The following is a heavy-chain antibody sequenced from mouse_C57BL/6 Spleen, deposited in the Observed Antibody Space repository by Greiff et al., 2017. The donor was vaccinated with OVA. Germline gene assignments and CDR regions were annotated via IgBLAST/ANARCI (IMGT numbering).Heavy chain of an antibody. CDR2: ISYDGSN. J-gene: IGHJ3*01. Sequence: EVKLVESGPGLVKPSQSLSLTCSVTGYSITSGYYWNWIRQFPGNKLEWMGYISYDGSNNYNPSLKNRISITRDTSKNQFFLKLNSVTTEDTATYYCARDEDDYDPFAYWGQGTLVTVSA. D-gene: IGHD2-4*01. V-gene: IGHV3-6*01. CDR3: ARDEDDYDPFAY. CDR1: GYSITSGYY.